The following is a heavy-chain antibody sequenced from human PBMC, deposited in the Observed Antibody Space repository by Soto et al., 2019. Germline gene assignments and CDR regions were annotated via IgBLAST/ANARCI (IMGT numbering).Heavy chain of an antibody. CDR1: GGTFSSYA. D-gene: IGHD3-22*01. CDR2: IIPIFGTA. V-gene: IGHV1-69*01. J-gene: IGHJ4*02. Sequence: QVQLVQSGAEVKKPGSSVKVSCKASGGTFSSYAISWVRQAPGQGLEWMGGIIPIFGTANYAQKFQGRVTITADESTSTAYMELSSLISEDTAVYYCAREYYYDSSGYSYPNFDYWGQGTLVTVSS. CDR3: AREYYYDSSGYSYPNFDY.